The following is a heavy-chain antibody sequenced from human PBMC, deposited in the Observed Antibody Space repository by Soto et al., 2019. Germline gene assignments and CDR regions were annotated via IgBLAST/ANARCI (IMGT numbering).Heavy chain of an antibody. V-gene: IGHV4-59*12. D-gene: IGHD5-18*01. Sequence: SETLSLTCTVSGGSISSYYWSWIRQPPGKGLEWIGYIYYSGSTNYNPSLKSRVTISVDTSKNQFSLKLSSVTAADTAVYYCARSGYSYGPNPLLYWGQGTLITVSS. CDR3: ARSGYSYGPNPLLY. CDR1: GGSISSYY. CDR2: IYYSGST. J-gene: IGHJ4*02.